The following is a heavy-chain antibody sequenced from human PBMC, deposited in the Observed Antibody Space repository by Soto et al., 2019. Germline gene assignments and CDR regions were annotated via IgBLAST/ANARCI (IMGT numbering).Heavy chain of an antibody. CDR2: IIPILGIA. V-gene: IGHV1-69*02. CDR1: GGTFSTYT. D-gene: IGHD5-12*01. Sequence: QVQLVQSGAEVKKPGSSVKVSCKASGGTFSTYTISWVRQAPGQGLEWMGRIIPILGIANYAQKFQGRVTITADKSMSTAYMELSSLRSEDTAVYYFSTTGGYSGYVTFDYWGQGTLVTVSS. CDR3: STTGGYSGYVTFDY. J-gene: IGHJ4*02.